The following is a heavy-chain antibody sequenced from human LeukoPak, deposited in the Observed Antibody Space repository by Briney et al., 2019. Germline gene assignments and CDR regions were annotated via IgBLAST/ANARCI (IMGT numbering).Heavy chain of an antibody. D-gene: IGHD4-17*01. CDR3: AREATMTSLSYYYYGMDV. J-gene: IGHJ6*02. CDR1: GGSISSGGYY. CDR2: IYYSGST. Sequence: SETLSLTCTVSGGSISSGGYYWSWIRQHPGKGLEWIGYIYYSGSTYYNPSLKSRVTISVDTSKNQFSLKLSSVTAADTAAYYCAREATMTSLSYYYYGMDVWGQGTTVTVSS. V-gene: IGHV4-31*03.